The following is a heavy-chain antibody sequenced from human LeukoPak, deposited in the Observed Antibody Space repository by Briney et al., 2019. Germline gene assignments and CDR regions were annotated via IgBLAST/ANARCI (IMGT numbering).Heavy chain of an antibody. CDR3: ARVPPYSNYGWYCDL. Sequence: SETLSLTCTVSGGSISSYYWSWIRQPPGKGLEWIGYIYYSGSTNYNPSLKSRVTISVDTSKNQFSLKLSSVTAADTAVYYCARVPPYSNYGWYCDLWGGGPLVRVS. CDR2: IYYSGST. V-gene: IGHV4-59*01. D-gene: IGHD4-11*01. CDR1: GGSISSYY. J-gene: IGHJ2*01.